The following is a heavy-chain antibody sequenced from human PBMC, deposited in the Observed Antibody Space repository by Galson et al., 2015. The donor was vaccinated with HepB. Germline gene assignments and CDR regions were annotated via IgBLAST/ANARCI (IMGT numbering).Heavy chain of an antibody. J-gene: IGHJ6*02. D-gene: IGHD1-1*01. V-gene: IGHV1-8*01. CDR2: MNPNSGNT. CDR3: ARVVQLERPWFLNYYYGMDV. Sequence: SVKVSCKASGYTFTSYDINWVRQATGQGLEWMGWMNPNSGNTGYAQKFQGRVTMTRNTSISTAYMELSSLRSEDTAVYYCARVVQLERPWFLNYYYGMDVWGQGTTVTVSS. CDR1: GYTFTSYD.